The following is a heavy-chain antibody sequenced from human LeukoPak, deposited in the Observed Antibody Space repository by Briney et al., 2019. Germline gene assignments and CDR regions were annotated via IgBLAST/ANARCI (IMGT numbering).Heavy chain of an antibody. CDR3: ARLGAGADYGDYHGWFDP. Sequence: GESLKISCKGSGYSFTSYWIGWVRQMPGIGLEWMGIIYPGDSDTRYSPSFQGQVTISADKSISTAHLQWSSLKASDTAMYYCARLGAGADYGDYHGWFDPWGQGTLVTVSS. CDR2: IYPGDSDT. V-gene: IGHV5-51*01. J-gene: IGHJ5*02. D-gene: IGHD4-17*01. CDR1: GYSFTSYW.